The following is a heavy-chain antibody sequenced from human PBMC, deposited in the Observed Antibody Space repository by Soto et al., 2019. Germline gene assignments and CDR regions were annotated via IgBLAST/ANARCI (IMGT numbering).Heavy chain of an antibody. CDR2: MYYTGST. CDR1: GGSVSSSY. CDR3: AGSGYYHNSGMDV. Sequence: PSETLSLTCTVSGGSVSSSYWNWIRQPPGKGLEWIGYMYYTGSTNYNPSLKSRVTISVDRSKNQFSLKLSSVTAADTAVYYCAGSGYYHNSGMDVWGQGTTVTVSS. D-gene: IGHD3-22*01. V-gene: IGHV4-59*02. J-gene: IGHJ6*02.